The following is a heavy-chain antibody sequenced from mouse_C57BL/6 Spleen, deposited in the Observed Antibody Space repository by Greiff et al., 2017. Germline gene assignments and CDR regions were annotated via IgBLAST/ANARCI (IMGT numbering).Heavy chain of an antibody. CDR2: IDPEDGET. V-gene: IGHV14-2*01. CDR1: GFNIKDYY. J-gene: IGHJ4*01. CDR3: AREDYDGGYYAMDY. Sequence: EVQLQQPGAELVKPGASVKLSCTASGFNIKDYYMHWVKQRTEQGLEWIGRIDPEDGETKYAPKFQGKATITADTPSNTAYLQLSSLTSEDTAVYYCAREDYDGGYYAMDYWGQGTSVTVSS. D-gene: IGHD2-4*01.